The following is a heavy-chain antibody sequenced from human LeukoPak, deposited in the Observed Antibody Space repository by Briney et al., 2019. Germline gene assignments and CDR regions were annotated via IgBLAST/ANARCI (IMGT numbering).Heavy chain of an antibody. D-gene: IGHD2-15*01. CDR3: ASSCSGGSCSAPTRLDY. J-gene: IGHJ4*02. CDR2: INHSGST. Sequence: SETLSLTRAVYGGSFSGYYWSWIRQPPGKGLKWIGEINHSGSTKYNPSLKSRVTISVDTSKNQFSLKLSSVTAADTAVYYCASSCSGGSCSAPTRLDYWGQGTLVTVSS. V-gene: IGHV4-34*01. CDR1: GGSFSGYY.